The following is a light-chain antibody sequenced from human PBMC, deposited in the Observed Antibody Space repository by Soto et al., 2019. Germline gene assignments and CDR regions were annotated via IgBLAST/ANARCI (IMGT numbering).Light chain of an antibody. J-gene: IGLJ2*01. CDR2: DDN. CDR3: ATWDSSLIAGL. CDR1: NSNIGNNY. V-gene: IGLV1-51*01. Sequence: QSVLTQPPSVSAAPGQKVTISCSGSNSNIGNNYVSWYQHLPGTAPKLLIYDDNKRPSVIPDRFSGTKSGTSATLGISGLQTGDEADYYCATWDSSLIAGLFGGGTKVTVL.